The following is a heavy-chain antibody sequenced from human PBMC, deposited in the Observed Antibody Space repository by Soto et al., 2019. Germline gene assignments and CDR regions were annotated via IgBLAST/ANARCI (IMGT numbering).Heavy chain of an antibody. Sequence: GGSLRLSCAASGFTFSSYAMHWFRQAPGKGLEWVAVISYDGSNKYYADSVKGRFTISRDNSKNTLYLQMNSLRAEDTAVYYCARDSYCSGGSCYGYYYYGMDVWGQGTTVTVSS. CDR1: GFTFSSYA. J-gene: IGHJ6*02. CDR3: ARDSYCSGGSCYGYYYYGMDV. CDR2: ISYDGSNK. D-gene: IGHD2-15*01. V-gene: IGHV3-30-3*01.